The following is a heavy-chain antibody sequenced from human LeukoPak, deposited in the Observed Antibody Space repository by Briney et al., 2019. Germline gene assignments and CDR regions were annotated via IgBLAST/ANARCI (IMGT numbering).Heavy chain of an antibody. CDR3: ARRSISGNSWDYFDY. CDR1: GASISSYY. V-gene: IGHV4-59*08. J-gene: IGHJ4*02. D-gene: IGHD4-23*01. Sequence: SETLSLTCTVSGASISSYYWSWIRQPPGKGLEWIAFMYYSGSTNYNPSLKSRVTISVDTSKNQFSLKLRSVTAADTAVYYCARRSISGNSWDYFDYWSQGTLVTVSS. CDR2: MYYSGST.